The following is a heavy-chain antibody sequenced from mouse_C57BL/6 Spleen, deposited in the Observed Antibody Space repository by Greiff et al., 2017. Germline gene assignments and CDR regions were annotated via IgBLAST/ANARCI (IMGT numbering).Heavy chain of an antibody. D-gene: IGHD3-3*01. CDR3: AIGLTICYFAMDY. J-gene: IGHJ4*01. CDR2: IYIGNGYT. V-gene: IGHV1-58*01. CDR1: GYTFTSYG. Sequence: VQLQQSGAELVRPGSSVKMSCKTSGYTFTSYGINWVKQRPGQGLEWIGYIYIGNGYTEYNEKFKGKATLTSDTSSSTAYMKLISLTSEDAAIYFCAIGLTICYFAMDYWGQGTSVTVSS.